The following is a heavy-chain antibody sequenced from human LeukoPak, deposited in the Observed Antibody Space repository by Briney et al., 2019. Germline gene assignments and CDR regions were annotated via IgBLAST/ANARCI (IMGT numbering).Heavy chain of an antibody. D-gene: IGHD2-2*01. CDR2: IYYSGST. J-gene: IGHJ3*02. CDR1: GGSISSSSYY. V-gene: IGHV4-39*01. CDR3: ARLDLYQLLGDDGFEI. Sequence: SETLSLTCTVSGGSISSSSYYWSWIRQPPGKGLEWIGSIYYSGSTYYNPSLKSRVTISVDTSKNQFSLKLSSVTAADTAVYYCARLDLYQLLGDDGFEIWGQGTMVTVSS.